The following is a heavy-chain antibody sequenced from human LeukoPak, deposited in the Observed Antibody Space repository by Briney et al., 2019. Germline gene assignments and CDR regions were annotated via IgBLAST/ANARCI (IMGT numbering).Heavy chain of an antibody. Sequence: SETLSLTCTVSGGSTSSYYWNWIRQPPGKGLEWIGYIYYSGSTTYNPSLQSRVTMSIDTSKKEFSLQLTAVTAADTATYYCARHPFATPFDYWGRGTLVTVSS. CDR1: GGSTSSYY. D-gene: IGHD2-15*01. J-gene: IGHJ4*02. V-gene: IGHV4-59*01. CDR2: IYYSGST. CDR3: ARHPFATPFDY.